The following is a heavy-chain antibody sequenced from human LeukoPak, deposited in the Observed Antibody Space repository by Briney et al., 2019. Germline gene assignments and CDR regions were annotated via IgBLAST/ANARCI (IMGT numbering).Heavy chain of an antibody. V-gene: IGHV4-59*01. CDR3: ARFQHYYYDSSGLNAGFDY. D-gene: IGHD3-22*01. CDR1: GGSISSYY. J-gene: IGHJ4*02. CDR2: IYYTGST. Sequence: PSETLSLTCTVSGGSISSYYWSWIRQPPGKGLEWIGHIYYTGSTNYNPSLKSRVTISVDTSKNQFSLKLSSVTTADTAVYYCARFQHYYYDSSGLNAGFDYWGQGTLVTVSS.